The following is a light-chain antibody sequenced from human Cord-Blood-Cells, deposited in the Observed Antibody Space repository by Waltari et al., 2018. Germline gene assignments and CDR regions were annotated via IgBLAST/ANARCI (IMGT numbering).Light chain of an antibody. V-gene: IGLV2-14*01. CDR3: SSYTSSSVV. Sequence: QSALTQPASVSGSPGQSITISCTGTSGYVVGYNYVSWYQQHPGNAPKLMIYEVSHRPAGVSNRFSGSKSGNTASLISSGRQAEDEADYYCSSYTSSSVVFGGGTKLTAL. J-gene: IGLJ2*01. CDR2: EVS. CDR1: SGYVVGYNY.